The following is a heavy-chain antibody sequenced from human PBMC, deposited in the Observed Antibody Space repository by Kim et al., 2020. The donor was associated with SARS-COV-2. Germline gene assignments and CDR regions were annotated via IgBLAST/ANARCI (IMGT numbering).Heavy chain of an antibody. CDR3: ARIAAAAGTGFDY. V-gene: IGHV1-18*01. J-gene: IGHJ4*02. D-gene: IGHD6-13*01. Sequence: YAQKLQGRGTMTTDTSTSTAYMELRSLRSDDPAVYYCARIAAAAGTGFDYWGQGTLVTVSS.